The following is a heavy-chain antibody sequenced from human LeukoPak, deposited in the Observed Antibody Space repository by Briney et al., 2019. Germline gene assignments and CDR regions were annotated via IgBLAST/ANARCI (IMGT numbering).Heavy chain of an antibody. D-gene: IGHD3-10*01. CDR2: IGGDSAST. J-gene: IGHJ3*02. V-gene: IGHV3-43*02. Sequence: GGSLRLSCAASGFGFEDYVMHWVRQVPGKGLEWVALIGGDSASTYYADSLKGRFTISLDNSYNSLYLQMDRLRIEDTALYYCVKDLIVGDYYSSDNYYLPDAFDIWGQGTMVTVSS. CDR1: GFGFEDYV. CDR3: VKDLIVGDYYSSDNYYLPDAFDI.